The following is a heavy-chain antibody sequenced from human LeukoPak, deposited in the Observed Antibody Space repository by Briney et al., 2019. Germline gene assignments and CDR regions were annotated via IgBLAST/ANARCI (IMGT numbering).Heavy chain of an antibody. D-gene: IGHD4-17*01. Sequence: GGSLRLSXAASGFTVSSNYMSWVRQAPGKGLEWVSVIYSGGSTYYADSVKGRFTISRDNSKNTLYLQMNSLRAEDTAVYYCARGDYGDYAGDYWGQGTLVTVSS. CDR2: IYSGGST. CDR1: GFTVSSNY. J-gene: IGHJ4*02. V-gene: IGHV3-53*01. CDR3: ARGDYGDYAGDY.